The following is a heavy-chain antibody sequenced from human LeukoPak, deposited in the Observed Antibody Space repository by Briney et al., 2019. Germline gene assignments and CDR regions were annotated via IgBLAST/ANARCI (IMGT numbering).Heavy chain of an antibody. CDR1: GFTFSHYW. V-gene: IGHV3-7*03. CDR3: AKDLAEDILTGFYLDAFDI. D-gene: IGHD3-9*01. Sequence: GGSLRLSCAPSGFTFSHYWMSWVRQAPGKGLEWVSNIKEDGSEKYYVDSVKGRFTISRDNAKNSLSLQVNSLRAEDTALYYCAKDLAEDILTGFYLDAFDIWGQGTMVTVSS. CDR2: IKEDGSEK. J-gene: IGHJ3*02.